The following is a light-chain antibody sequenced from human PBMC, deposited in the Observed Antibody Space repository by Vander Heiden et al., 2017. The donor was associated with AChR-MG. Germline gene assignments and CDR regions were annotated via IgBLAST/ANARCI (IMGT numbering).Light chain of an antibody. CDR2: LESSGSY. CDR3: ETWDSNTQF. CDR1: NGHSGFI. J-gene: IGLJ2*01. V-gene: IGLV4-60*03. Sequence: QPMLTQSPSASASLGSSVKLTCPLRNGHSGFIIAWHQQRPGKAPRFLMKLESSGSYDKGSGVPDRFSGSSSGDDRYLTISNLQSDDEGEYYCETWDSNTQFFGGGTKVTVL.